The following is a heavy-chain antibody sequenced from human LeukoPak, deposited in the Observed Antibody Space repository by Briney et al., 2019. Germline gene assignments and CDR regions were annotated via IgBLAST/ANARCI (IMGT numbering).Heavy chain of an antibody. CDR3: ARDQTGDSGDY. CDR2: ISSSSSYI. Sequence: GGSLRLSCAASGFTFSSYSMTWVRQAPGKGLEWVSSISSSSSYIYYADSVKGRFTISRDNAKNSLYLQMNSLRAEDTAVYYCARDQTGDSGDYWGQGTLVTVSS. V-gene: IGHV3-21*01. J-gene: IGHJ4*02. D-gene: IGHD7-27*01. CDR1: GFTFSSYS.